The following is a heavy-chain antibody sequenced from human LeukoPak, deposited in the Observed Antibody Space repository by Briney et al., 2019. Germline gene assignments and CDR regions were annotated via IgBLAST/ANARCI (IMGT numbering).Heavy chain of an antibody. CDR2: IYYSGST. V-gene: IGHV4-31*03. Sequence: PSETLSLTCTVSGGSISSGGYYWSWIRQHPGKGLEWIGYIYYSGSTYYNPSLKSRVTISVDTSKNQFSLKLSSVTAADTAVYYCARWEPAAAAFDYWGQGTLVTVSS. CDR1: GGSISSGGYY. J-gene: IGHJ4*02. D-gene: IGHD6-13*01. CDR3: ARWEPAAAAFDY.